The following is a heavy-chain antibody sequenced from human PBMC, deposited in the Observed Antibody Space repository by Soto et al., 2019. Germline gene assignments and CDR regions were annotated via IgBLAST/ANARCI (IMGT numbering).Heavy chain of an antibody. V-gene: IGHV1-8*01. D-gene: IGHD1-26*01. CDR2: MNPNSANT. CDR3: ARMATSGTLNWFDP. J-gene: IGHJ5*02. CDR1: GYTFTNYD. Sequence: ASVKVSCKASGYTFTNYDISWVRQATGQGLEWMGWMNPNSANTGYAQKFQGRVSMTRDTSTNTAYMELSSLRSEDTAIYYCARMATSGTLNWFDPWGQGTLVTVSS.